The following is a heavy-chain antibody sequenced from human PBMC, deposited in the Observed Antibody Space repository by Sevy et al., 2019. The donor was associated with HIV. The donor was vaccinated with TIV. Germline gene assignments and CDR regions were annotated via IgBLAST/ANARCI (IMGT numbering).Heavy chain of an antibody. V-gene: IGHV3-30*02. J-gene: IGHJ6*02. Sequence: GGSLRLSCAASGFIFSNYDIHWVRQAPGKGLEWVAVIGFDGSTNYYADSVKGRFTISRDNSKNTVYLEMNSLRNEDTAIYFCANAYSGSYSHSYLYALDVWGQGTTVTVSS. CDR2: IGFDGSTN. CDR3: ANAYSGSYSHSYLYALDV. CDR1: GFIFSNYD. D-gene: IGHD1-26*01.